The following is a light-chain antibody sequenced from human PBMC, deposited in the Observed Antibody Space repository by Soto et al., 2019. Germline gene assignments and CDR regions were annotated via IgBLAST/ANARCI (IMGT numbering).Light chain of an antibody. CDR2: GAS. CDR1: QSVSGRY. Sequence: EIVLTQSPDTLALSPGEAATLSCRASQSVSGRYLAWYQQKPGQAPRPLIFGASNRATGIPERFSGSGSGTDFTLTIVRLEPEDLAVYYCQQYDVSPVTFGQGTKVEIK. J-gene: IGKJ2*01. CDR3: QQYDVSPVT. V-gene: IGKV3-20*01.